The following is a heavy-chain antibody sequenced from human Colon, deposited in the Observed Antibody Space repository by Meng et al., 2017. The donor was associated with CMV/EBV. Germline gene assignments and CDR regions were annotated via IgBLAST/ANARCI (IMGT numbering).Heavy chain of an antibody. Sequence: GSLRLSCDVSTYSISRGYYWGWVRQPPGKGLEWIGNVYSSGITYYNPSLESRVTISVDTSKNQFSLKLKSVTAADTAVYFCARSPRGSINWFDPWGQGTLVTV. CDR1: TYSISRGYY. CDR3: ARSPRGSINWFDP. D-gene: IGHD2/OR15-2a*01. CDR2: VYSSGIT. V-gene: IGHV4-38-2*01. J-gene: IGHJ5*02.